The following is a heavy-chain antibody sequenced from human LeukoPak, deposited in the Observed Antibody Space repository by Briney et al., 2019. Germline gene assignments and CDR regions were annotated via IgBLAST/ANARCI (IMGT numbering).Heavy chain of an antibody. CDR2: IKQDGSEE. CDR3: AKVRGGLVPAPMGLDY. Sequence: GGSLRLSCAASGFTFSSYWMSWVRQAPGKGLEWVANIKQDGSEEYYVDSVKGRFTISRDNAKNSLFLQMNSLRAEDTALYYYAKVRGGLVPAPMGLDYWGQGTLVTVSS. CDR1: GFTFSSYW. J-gene: IGHJ4*01. V-gene: IGHV3-7*01. D-gene: IGHD2-2*01.